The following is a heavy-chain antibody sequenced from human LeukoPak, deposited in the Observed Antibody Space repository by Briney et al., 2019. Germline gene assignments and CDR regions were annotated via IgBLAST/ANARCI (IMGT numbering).Heavy chain of an antibody. Sequence: PGGSLRLSCAASGFTFSSYGMHWVRQAPGKGLEWVAFIRYDGSNKYYADSVKGRFTISRDNSKNTLYLQMNSLRAEDTAVYYCARGATMVRGAISPRFDYWGQGTLVTVSS. CDR1: GFTFSSYG. V-gene: IGHV3-30*02. CDR3: ARGATMVRGAISPRFDY. CDR2: IRYDGSNK. D-gene: IGHD3-10*01. J-gene: IGHJ4*02.